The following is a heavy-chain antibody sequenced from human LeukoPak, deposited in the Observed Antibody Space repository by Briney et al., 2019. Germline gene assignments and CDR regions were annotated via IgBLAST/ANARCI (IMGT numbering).Heavy chain of an antibody. CDR2: IYYSGST. D-gene: IGHD6-13*01. J-gene: IGHJ3*02. CDR3: ARPYSSSWSINVDAFDI. Sequence: TSETLSLTCTVSGGSISSSSYYWGWIRQPPGKGLEWIGSIYYSGSTYCNPSLKSRVTISVDTSKNQFSLKLSSVTAADTAVYYCARPYSSSWSINVDAFDIWGQGTMVTVSS. V-gene: IGHV4-39*01. CDR1: GGSISSSSYY.